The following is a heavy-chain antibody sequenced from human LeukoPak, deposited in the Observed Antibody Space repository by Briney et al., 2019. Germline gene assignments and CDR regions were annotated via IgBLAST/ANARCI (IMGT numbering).Heavy chain of an antibody. J-gene: IGHJ5*02. CDR3: ARTPLGGQETKILWGVRDWFDP. CDR2: ISGSGGST. V-gene: IGHV3-23*01. Sequence: GGSLRLSCAASGFTFSSYAMSWVRQAPGKGLEWVSAISGSGGSTYYADSVKGRFTISRDNSKNTLYLQMNSLRAEDTAVYYCARTPLGGQETKILWGVRDWFDPWGQGTLVTVSS. CDR1: GFTFSSYA. D-gene: IGHD2-21*01.